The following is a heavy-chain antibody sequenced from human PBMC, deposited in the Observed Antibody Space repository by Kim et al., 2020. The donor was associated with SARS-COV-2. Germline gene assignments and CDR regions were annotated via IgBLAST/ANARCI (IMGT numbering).Heavy chain of an antibody. J-gene: IGHJ4*02. Sequence: GGSLRLSCATSGFTFSSYAMSWVRQAPGKGLEWVSAISGSADSTYYADSVKGRFTISRDNSKNTLYLQMNSLRAEDTAVYYCAKPDILTGYQPTPGTNFHYWGQGTLVTVSS. CDR1: GFTFSSYA. D-gene: IGHD3-9*01. CDR3: AKPDILTGYQPTPGTNFHY. CDR2: ISGSADST. V-gene: IGHV3-23*01.